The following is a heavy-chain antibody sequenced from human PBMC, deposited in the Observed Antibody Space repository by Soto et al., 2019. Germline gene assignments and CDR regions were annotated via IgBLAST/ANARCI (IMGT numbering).Heavy chain of an antibody. Sequence: QVQLVQSGAEVKKPGASVKVSCKASGYTFSTYGFSWVRQAPGQGLEWMGWIGADNGDTNYAQNFQGRVTMTTDTSTTTPYMGLRSLTSDDTAVYFCARDWKGAEGFDPWGQGTLVTVSS. J-gene: IGHJ5*02. CDR1: GYTFSTYG. V-gene: IGHV1-18*01. CDR2: IGADNGDT. D-gene: IGHD1-1*01. CDR3: ARDWKGAEGFDP.